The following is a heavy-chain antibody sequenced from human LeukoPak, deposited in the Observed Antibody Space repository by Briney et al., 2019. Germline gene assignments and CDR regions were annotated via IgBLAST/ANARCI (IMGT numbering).Heavy chain of an antibody. J-gene: IGHJ4*02. Sequence: GGSLRLSCAASGFTFDDYAMHWVRQAPGKGLEWVSLISWDGGSTYYADSVKGRFTISRDNSKNSLYLQMNSLRAEDTALYYCAKAGSGYPYVGFDCWGQGTLVTVSS. CDR1: GFTFDDYA. CDR3: AKAGSGYPYVGFDC. D-gene: IGHD3-22*01. CDR2: ISWDGGST. V-gene: IGHV3-43D*03.